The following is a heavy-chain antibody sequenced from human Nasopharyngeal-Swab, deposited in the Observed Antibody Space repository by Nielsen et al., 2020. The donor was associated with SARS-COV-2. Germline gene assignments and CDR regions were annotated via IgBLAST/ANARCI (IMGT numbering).Heavy chain of an antibody. CDR1: GFTVSSNY. V-gene: IGHV3-66*04. CDR2: IYSGGST. CDR3: ARHRVVFNARDDY. J-gene: IGHJ4*02. D-gene: IGHD3-3*01. Sequence: GGSLRLSCAASGFTVSSNYMSWVRQAPGKGLEWVSVIYSGGSTYYADSVKGRFTISRDNSKNTLYLQMNSLRAEDTAVYYCARHRVVFNARDDYWGQGTLVTVSS.